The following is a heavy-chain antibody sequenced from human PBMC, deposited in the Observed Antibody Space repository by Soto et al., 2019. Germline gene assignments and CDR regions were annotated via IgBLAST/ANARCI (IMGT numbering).Heavy chain of an antibody. CDR2: INPKSDGT. CDR1: GYIFTDYL. Sequence: QVQLLQSGAEVKKPGASVRVSCKASGYIFTDYLIYWVRQVPGQGLEWMGRINPKSDGTALAQSFQGRGSMAKDTSMSAIFLEVYNLRSDDTAVYFCARGESTDCSTGVCPFNYNYHLDVWGQGTAVTV. D-gene: IGHD3-16*01. J-gene: IGHJ6*02. V-gene: IGHV1-2*02. CDR3: ARGESTDCSTGVCPFNYNYHLDV.